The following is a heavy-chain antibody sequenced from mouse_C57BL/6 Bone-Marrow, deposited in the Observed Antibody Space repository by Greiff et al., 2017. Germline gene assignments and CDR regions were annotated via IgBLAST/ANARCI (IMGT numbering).Heavy chain of an antibody. V-gene: IGHV5-4*03. D-gene: IGHD1-1*01. CDR2: ISDGGSYT. CDR1: GFTFSSYA. J-gene: IGHJ3*01. Sequence: EVKLMESGGGLVKPGGSLKLSCAASGFTFSSYAMSWVRQTPEKRLEWVATISDGGSYTYYPDNVKGRFTISRDNAKNNLYLQMSQLKSADSAMFYCTGYYDGYMFAYGRQGTLVTVSA. CDR3: TGYYDGYMFAY.